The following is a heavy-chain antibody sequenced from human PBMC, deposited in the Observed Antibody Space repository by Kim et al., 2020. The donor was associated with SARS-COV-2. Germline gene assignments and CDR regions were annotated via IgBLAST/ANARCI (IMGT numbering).Heavy chain of an antibody. CDR2: ISYDGSNK. D-gene: IGHD3-22*01. CDR3: ARDSKTMIVPQAFDI. V-gene: IGHV3-33*05. Sequence: GGSLRLSCAASGFTFSSYGMHWVRQAPGKGLEWVAVISYDGSNKYYADSVKGRFTISRYNSKNTLYLQMNSLRAEDTAVYYCARDSKTMIVPQAFDIWG. CDR1: GFTFSSYG. J-gene: IGHJ3*02.